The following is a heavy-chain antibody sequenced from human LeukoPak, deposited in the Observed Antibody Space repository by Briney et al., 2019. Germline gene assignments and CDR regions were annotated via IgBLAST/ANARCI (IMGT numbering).Heavy chain of an antibody. CDR3: ARARYNFWSGYYR. Sequence: ASVKVSCKASGDTFTNCYIHWVRQAPGQGLEWMGIIDPSDGSRDYAQKFQGRVTMTRDTSTSTVYMELSSLRFEDTAVYYCARARYNFWSGYYRWGQGTLVIVSS. CDR1: GDTFTNCY. CDR2: IDPSDGSR. V-gene: IGHV1-46*01. J-gene: IGHJ4*02. D-gene: IGHD3-3*01.